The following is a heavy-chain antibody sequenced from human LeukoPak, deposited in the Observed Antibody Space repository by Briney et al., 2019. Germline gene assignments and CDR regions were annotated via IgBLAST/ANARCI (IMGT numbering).Heavy chain of an antibody. Sequence: ASVKVSCKVSGYTLTELSMHWVRQAPGKGLEWMGGFDPEDGETIYAQKFQGRVTMTEDTSTDTAYMELSSLRSEDTAVYYCARGPNNYDILTGYYWGVGFMDVWGQGTTVTVSS. CDR3: ARGPNNYDILTGYYWGVGFMDV. J-gene: IGHJ6*02. CDR1: GYTLTELS. CDR2: FDPEDGET. V-gene: IGHV1-24*01. D-gene: IGHD3-9*01.